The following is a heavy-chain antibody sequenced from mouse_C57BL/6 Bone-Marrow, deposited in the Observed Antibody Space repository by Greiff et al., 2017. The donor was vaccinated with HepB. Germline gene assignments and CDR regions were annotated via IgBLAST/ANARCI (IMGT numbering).Heavy chain of an antibody. CDR1: GYTFTGYW. CDR3: ARGWLLRDYAMDY. J-gene: IGHJ4*01. D-gene: IGHD2-3*01. Sequence: QVQLQQPGAELVKPGASVKMSCKASGYTFTGYWITWVKQRPGQGLEWIGDIYPGSGSTNYNEKFKSKATLTVDTSSSTAYMQLSSLTSEDSAVYYCARGWLLRDYAMDYWGQGTSVTVSS. CDR2: IYPGSGST. V-gene: IGHV1-55*01.